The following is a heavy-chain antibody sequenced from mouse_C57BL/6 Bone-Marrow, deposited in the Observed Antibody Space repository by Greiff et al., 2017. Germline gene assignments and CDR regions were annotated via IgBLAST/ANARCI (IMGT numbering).Heavy chain of an antibody. CDR1: GYTFTSYG. CDR2: IYPRSGNT. Sequence: SGAELARPGASVKLSCKASGYTFTSYGISWVKQRTGQGLEWIGEIYPRSGNTYYNEKFKGKATLTADKSSSTAYMELRSLTSEDSAVYFCARGMGYHYGSSYGYWGQGTTLTVSS. J-gene: IGHJ2*01. D-gene: IGHD1-1*01. V-gene: IGHV1-81*01. CDR3: ARGMGYHYGSSYGY.